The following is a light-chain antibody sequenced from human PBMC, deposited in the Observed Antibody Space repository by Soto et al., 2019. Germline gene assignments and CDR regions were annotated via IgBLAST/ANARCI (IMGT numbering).Light chain of an antibody. CDR2: DAS. CDR3: QQRSNWLT. J-gene: IGKJ4*01. CDR1: QSVSSY. Sequence: SFYWLPGERATLSCRASQSVSSYLAWYQQKPGQAPRLLIYDASNRATGIPARFSGSGSGTDFTLTISSLEPEDFAVYYCQQRSNWLTFGGGSKVEI. V-gene: IGKV3-11*01.